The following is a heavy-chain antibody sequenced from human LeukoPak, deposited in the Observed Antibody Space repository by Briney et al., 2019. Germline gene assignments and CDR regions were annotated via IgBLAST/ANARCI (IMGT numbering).Heavy chain of an antibody. V-gene: IGHV1-69*06. Sequence: GASVKVSCKASGYTFTSYTISWVRQAPGQGLEWMGGIIPNFGTPNYAQKFQGRVTITADKSTSTAYMELSSLRSEDTAVYYCARVLITSANWFDPWGQGTLVTVSS. J-gene: IGHJ5*02. CDR3: ARVLITSANWFDP. CDR1: GYTFTSYT. D-gene: IGHD1-14*01. CDR2: IIPNFGTP.